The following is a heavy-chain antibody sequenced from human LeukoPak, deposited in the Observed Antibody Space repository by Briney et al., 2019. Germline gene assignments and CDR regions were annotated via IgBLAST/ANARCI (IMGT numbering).Heavy chain of an antibody. Sequence: GGSLRLSCAASGFTFSDYYMSWIRQAPGKGLEWVSYISSSGSTIYYADSVKGRFTISRDNAKNSLYLQMNSLRAEDTAVYYCARDSAQSTLPYFDYWGQGTLVTVSS. D-gene: IGHD1-26*01. J-gene: IGHJ4*02. CDR1: GFTFSDYY. V-gene: IGHV3-11*01. CDR2: ISSSGSTI. CDR3: ARDSAQSTLPYFDY.